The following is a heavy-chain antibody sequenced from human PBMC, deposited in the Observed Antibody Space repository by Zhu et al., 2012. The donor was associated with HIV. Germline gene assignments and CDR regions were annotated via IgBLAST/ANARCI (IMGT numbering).Heavy chain of an antibody. CDR3: ARGRASSENYWYFDV. CDR1: GASVSSGNHY. Sequence: QVQLQESGPRLVKPSETLSLTCTVSGASVSSGNHYWSWIRQPLGKGLEWIGNIYYSGNTNYNISLKSRVIISVDVSKNQFSLNVKSVTAADTAEYYCARGRASSENYWYFDVWSPGTRVTVSS. V-gene: IGHV4-61*01. CDR2: IYYSGNT. J-gene: IGHJ2*01. D-gene: IGHD6-6*01.